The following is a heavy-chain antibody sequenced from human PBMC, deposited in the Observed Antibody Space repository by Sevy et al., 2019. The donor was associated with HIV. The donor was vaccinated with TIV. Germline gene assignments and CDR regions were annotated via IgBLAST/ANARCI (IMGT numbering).Heavy chain of an antibody. V-gene: IGHV1-69*13. CDR3: ARGVTMIIGGGYYFDY. D-gene: IGHD3-22*01. CDR1: EGTFSSYA. Sequence: ASVKISCKASEGTFSSYAIHWVRQAPGQGLEWMGGIIPIFGTTNYAQKFQGRVTITADESTSRSNMELSSLRSEDTAVYYCARGVTMIIGGGYYFDYWGQGTLVTVSS. J-gene: IGHJ4*02. CDR2: IIPIFGTT.